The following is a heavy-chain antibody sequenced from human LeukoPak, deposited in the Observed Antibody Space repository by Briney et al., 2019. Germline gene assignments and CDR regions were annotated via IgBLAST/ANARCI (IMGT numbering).Heavy chain of an antibody. Sequence: SETLSLTCTVSGGSISSSSYYWGWIRQPPGKGLEWIGSIYYSGSTNYNPSLKSRVTISVDTSKNQFSLKLSSVTAADTAVYYCARKRTIAAAAPFLNWGQGTLVTVSS. D-gene: IGHD6-13*01. J-gene: IGHJ4*02. CDR1: GGSISSSSYY. CDR2: IYYSGST. CDR3: ARKRTIAAAAPFLN. V-gene: IGHV4-39*07.